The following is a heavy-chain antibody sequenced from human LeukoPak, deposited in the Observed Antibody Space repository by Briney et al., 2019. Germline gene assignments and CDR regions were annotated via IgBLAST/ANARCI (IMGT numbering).Heavy chain of an antibody. V-gene: IGHV3-21*01. CDR3: ARVIERQWLIPSYYYYGMDV. D-gene: IGHD6-19*01. CDR2: ISSSSSYI. Sequence: GGSLRLSCAASGFTFSSYSVNWVRQAPGKGLEWVSSISSSSSYIYYADSVKGRFTISRDNAKNSLYLQMNSLRAEDTAVYYCARVIERQWLIPSYYYYGMDVWGQGTTVTVSS. J-gene: IGHJ6*02. CDR1: GFTFSSYS.